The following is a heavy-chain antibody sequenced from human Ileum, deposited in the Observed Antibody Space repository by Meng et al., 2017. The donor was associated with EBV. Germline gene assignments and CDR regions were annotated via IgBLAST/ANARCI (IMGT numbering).Heavy chain of an antibody. CDR2: INPSEGT. D-gene: IGHD1-26*01. CDR1: GGSLTDYY. V-gene: IGHV4-34*01. CDR3: ARRGSYGGGCDY. Sequence: QAHLHLWGPALLTPSETLALTGAVYGGSLTDYYWTWIRQPPGKGREWIGEINPSEGTNYNPSLKSRVTISVDTSKHQFSLKMNSLTAADTAIYYCARRGSYGGGCDYWGQGTLVTVSS. J-gene: IGHJ4*02.